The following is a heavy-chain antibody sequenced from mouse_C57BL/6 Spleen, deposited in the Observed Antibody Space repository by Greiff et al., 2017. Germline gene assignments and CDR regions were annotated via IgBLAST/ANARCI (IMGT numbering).Heavy chain of an antibody. V-gene: IGHV14-2*01. CDR2: IDPEDGET. CDR1: GFNIKDYY. D-gene: IGHD4-1*01. J-gene: IGHJ2*01. CDR3: ASSRTGTLYYFDY. Sequence: VQLQQSGAELVKPGASVKLSCTASGFNIKDYYMHWVKQRTEQGLEWIGRIDPEDGETKYAPKFQGKATIKADTSSNTAYLQLSSLTSEDTAVYYCASSRTGTLYYFDYWGQGTTLTVSS.